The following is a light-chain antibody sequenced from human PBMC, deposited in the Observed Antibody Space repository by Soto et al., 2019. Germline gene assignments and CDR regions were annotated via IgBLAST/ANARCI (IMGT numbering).Light chain of an antibody. CDR2: LNSDGSH. CDR1: SGHSRYA. J-gene: IGLJ2*01. CDR3: QTWGTGIVV. Sequence: QLVLTQSPSASASLGASVKLTCTLSSGHSRYAIAWHQQQPEKGPRFLMKLNSDGSHSKGDEIPDRFSGSTSGAECYLTISSLQYEDEADYYCQTWGTGIVVFGGGTKLTVL. V-gene: IGLV4-69*01.